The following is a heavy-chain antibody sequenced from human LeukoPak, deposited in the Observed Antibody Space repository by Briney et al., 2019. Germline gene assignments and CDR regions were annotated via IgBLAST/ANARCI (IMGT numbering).Heavy chain of an antibody. V-gene: IGHV5-51*01. D-gene: IGHD2-21*02. CDR1: GYSFTSYW. CDR2: IYPCDSDT. J-gene: IGHJ4*02. Sequence: GESLKISCKGSGYSFTSYWIGWVRQMPGKGLEWMGIIYPCDSDTRYSPSFQGQVTISADKSISTAYLQWSSLKASDTAMYYCARSISYCGGDCYHNTYYFDYWGQGTLVTVSS. CDR3: ARSISYCGGDCYHNTYYFDY.